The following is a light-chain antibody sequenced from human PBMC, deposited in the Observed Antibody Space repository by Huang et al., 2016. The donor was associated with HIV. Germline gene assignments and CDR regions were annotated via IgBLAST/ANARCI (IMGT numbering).Light chain of an antibody. V-gene: IGKV3-15*01. CDR2: GAS. CDR1: QSVSSN. CDR3: QQYNNWLVIT. J-gene: IGKJ5*01. Sequence: EIVMTQSPATLSVSPGERATLSCRASQSVSSNLAWYQQKPGQAPRLLIYGASTRATGIPARLSGSGSGTEFTLTISSLQSEDFAVYYCQQYNNWLVITFGQGTRLEIK.